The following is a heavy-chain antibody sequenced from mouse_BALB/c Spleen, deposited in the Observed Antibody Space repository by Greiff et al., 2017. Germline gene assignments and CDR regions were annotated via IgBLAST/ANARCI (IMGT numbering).Heavy chain of an antibody. D-gene: IGHD1-1*01. CDR3: ARENGTYYYAMDY. V-gene: IGHV14-3*02. Sequence: VQLKESGAELVKPGASVKLSCTASGFYIKDSYMHWVKQRPEQGLEWIGRIDPANGNTKYDPKFPGKATITADTSSNTAYLQLSSLTSEDTAVYYCARENGTYYYAMDYWGQGTSVTVSS. CDR1: GFYIKDSY. CDR2: IDPANGNT. J-gene: IGHJ4*01.